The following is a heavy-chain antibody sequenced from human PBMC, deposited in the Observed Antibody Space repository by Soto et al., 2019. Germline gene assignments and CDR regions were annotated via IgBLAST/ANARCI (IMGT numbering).Heavy chain of an antibody. CDR3: ARRTTVYYYYGMDV. V-gene: IGHV1-69*12. CDR2: IIPIFGTA. D-gene: IGHD4-17*01. J-gene: IGHJ6*02. Sequence: QVQLVQSGAEVKKPGSSVKVSCKASGGTFSSYAISWVRQAPGQGLEWMGGIIPIFGTANYAQKFQGRVTITADESTSTAYTELSSLRSEDTAVYYCARRTTVYYYYGMDVWGQGTTVTVSS. CDR1: GGTFSSYA.